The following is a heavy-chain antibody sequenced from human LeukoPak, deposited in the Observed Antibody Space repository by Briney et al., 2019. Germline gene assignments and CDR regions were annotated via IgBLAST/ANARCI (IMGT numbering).Heavy chain of an antibody. CDR3: ARAPSAYYDILTGYYKRGFFDY. CDR1: GYTSTGYY. Sequence: ASVRVSCKASGYTSTGYYIHWVRQAPGQGLEWMGWINPNSGGTNYAQKFQGRVTMTRDTSISTAYMELTRLRSDDTAVYYCARAPSAYYDILTGYYKRGFFDYWGQGTLVTVSS. V-gene: IGHV1-2*02. J-gene: IGHJ4*02. D-gene: IGHD3-9*01. CDR2: INPNSGGT.